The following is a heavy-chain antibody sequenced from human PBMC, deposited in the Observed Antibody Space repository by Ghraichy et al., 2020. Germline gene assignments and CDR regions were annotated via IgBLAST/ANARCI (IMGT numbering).Heavy chain of an antibody. Sequence: SQTPSLTCAVYGGSFSGYYWSWIRQPPGKGLEWIGEINHSGSTNYNPSLKSRVTISVDTSKNQFSLKLSSVTAADTAVYYCARGVPNHYYYYYGMDVWGQVTTVTVAS. V-gene: IGHV4-34*01. D-gene: IGHD1-1*01. J-gene: IGHJ6*02. CDR3: ARGVPNHYYYYYGMDV. CDR2: INHSGST. CDR1: GGSFSGYY.